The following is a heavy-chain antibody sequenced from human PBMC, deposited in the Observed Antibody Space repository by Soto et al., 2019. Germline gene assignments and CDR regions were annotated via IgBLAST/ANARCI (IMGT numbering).Heavy chain of an antibody. J-gene: IGHJ4*02. Sequence: ASVKVSCKASGGTFSSYAISWVRQAPGQGLEWMGGIIPIFGTANYAQKFQGRVTITADESTSTAYMELSSLRSEDTAVYYCARVRRGGSSGPWDFDYWGQGTLVTVSS. CDR1: GGTFSSYA. V-gene: IGHV1-69*13. D-gene: IGHD6-13*01. CDR3: ARVRRGGSSGPWDFDY. CDR2: IIPIFGTA.